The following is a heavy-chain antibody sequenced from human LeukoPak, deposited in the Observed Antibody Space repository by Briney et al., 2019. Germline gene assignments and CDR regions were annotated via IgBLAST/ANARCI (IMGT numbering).Heavy chain of an antibody. CDR2: IYHSGST. J-gene: IGHJ3*02. CDR1: GGSISSGGYY. D-gene: IGHD3-16*01. V-gene: IGHV4-30-2*01. CDR3: ARAYMMDAFDI. Sequence: SETLSLTCTVSGGSISSGGYYWSWIRQPPGKGLEWIGYIYHSGSTYYNPSLKSRVTISVDRSKNQFSLKLSSVTAADTAVYYCARAYMMDAFDIWGQGTMVTVSS.